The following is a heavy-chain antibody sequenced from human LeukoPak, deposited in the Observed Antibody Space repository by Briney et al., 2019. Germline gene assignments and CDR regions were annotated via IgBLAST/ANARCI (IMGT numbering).Heavy chain of an antibody. CDR2: ISYDGSNE. V-gene: IGHV3-30*04. Sequence: PGGSLRLSCAASGFTFSSYVMHWVRQAPGKGLEWVAIISYDGSNEYYADSVKGRFTISRDNSKNTLYLQMNSLRAEDTAVYYCSRSRPKFKDFDYWGQGTLVTVSS. J-gene: IGHJ4*02. CDR1: GFTFSSYV. CDR3: SRSRPKFKDFDY.